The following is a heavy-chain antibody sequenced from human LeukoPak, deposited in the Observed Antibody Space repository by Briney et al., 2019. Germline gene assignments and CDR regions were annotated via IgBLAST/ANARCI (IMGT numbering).Heavy chain of an antibody. D-gene: IGHD3/OR15-3a*01. V-gene: IGHV3-9*01. CDR3: AKTLIRTGAFDI. Sequence: GGSLRLSCAGSGFIFNNYAMHWVRQPPGKGLEWVSGISWNSGSIDYADSVKGRFTISRDNAKNSLYLQMNSLRVEDTAFYYCAKTLIRTGAFDIWGQGTMVTVSS. CDR1: GFIFNNYA. CDR2: ISWNSGSI. J-gene: IGHJ3*02.